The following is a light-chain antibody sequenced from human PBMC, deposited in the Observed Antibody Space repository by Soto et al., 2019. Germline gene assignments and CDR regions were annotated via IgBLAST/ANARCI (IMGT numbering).Light chain of an antibody. CDR1: RSNIGAGYD. CDR3: QSYDSSLNGFMI. Sequence: QSVLTQPPSVSGAPGQRVTISCTGSRSNIGAGYDVHWYQQVPGTAPKLLIYGNNNRPSGVPDRFSGSKSGASASLAITGIQAEDEADYYCQSYDSSLNGFMIFGGGTKLTVL. CDR2: GNN. V-gene: IGLV1-40*01. J-gene: IGLJ2*01.